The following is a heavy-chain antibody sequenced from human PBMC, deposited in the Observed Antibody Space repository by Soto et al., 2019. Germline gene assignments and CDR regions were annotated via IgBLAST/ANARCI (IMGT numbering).Heavy chain of an antibody. D-gene: IGHD6-19*01. CDR2: IIPTVDIT. CDR3: ARVTAVAGNYFDY. V-gene: IGHV1-69*02. Sequence: GASVKVSCKASGGTFSSYSISWVRQAPGQGLEWMGRIIPTVDITTYAQKLEGRVTITADKSTSTAYMELSSLRSEDTAVYYCARVTAVAGNYFDYWGQGTQVTVSS. CDR1: GGTFSSYS. J-gene: IGHJ4*02.